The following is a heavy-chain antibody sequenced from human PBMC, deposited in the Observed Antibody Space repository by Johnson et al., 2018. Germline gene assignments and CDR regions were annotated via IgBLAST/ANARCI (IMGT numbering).Heavy chain of an antibody. Sequence: QVQLVQSGAEVKKPGASVKVSCKASGYTFTSYNINWVRQAPGQGLEWMGWMNPNSTNTGYAQKFQGRVTMTRNTSISTAYMELSSLRSEDTAVYYCARQVTTLAVTKSVHLYYFDYWGQGALVTVSS. CDR1: GYTFTSYN. CDR2: MNPNSTNT. D-gene: IGHD6-19*01. CDR3: ARQVTTLAVTKSVHLYYFDY. J-gene: IGHJ4*02. V-gene: IGHV1-8*01.